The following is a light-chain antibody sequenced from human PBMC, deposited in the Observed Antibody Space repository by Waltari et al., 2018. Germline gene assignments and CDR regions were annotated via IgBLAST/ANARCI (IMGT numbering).Light chain of an antibody. CDR1: ELPRKS. V-gene: IGLV3-10*01. CDR2: EDT. J-gene: IGLJ1*01. Sequence: SYELTQPPSVSVSPGQTARITCSGHELPRKSPYWFQQKPGQAPRLVIYEDTKRPSGIPERFSGSSSGTVATLTISGAQVDDEADYYCYSSDSTGLRVFGGGTTVVVL. CDR3: YSSDSTGLRV.